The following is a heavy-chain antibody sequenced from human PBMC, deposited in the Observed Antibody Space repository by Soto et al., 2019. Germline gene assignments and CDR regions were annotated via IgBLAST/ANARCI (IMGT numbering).Heavy chain of an antibody. CDR1: GYTFTSYG. V-gene: IGHV1-18*01. D-gene: IGHD2-21*01. CDR3: ARDFYSGAPGWFDP. CDR2: ISAYNGNT. Sequence: ASVNVSCKASGYTFTSYGISWVRQAPGQGLEWMGWISAYNGNTNYAQKLQGRVTMTTDTSTSTAYMELRSLRSDDTAVYYCARDFYSGAPGWFDPWGQGTLVTVSS. J-gene: IGHJ5*02.